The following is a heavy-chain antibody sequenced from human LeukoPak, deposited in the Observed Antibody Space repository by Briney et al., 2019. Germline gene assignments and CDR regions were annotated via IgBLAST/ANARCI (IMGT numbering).Heavy chain of an antibody. J-gene: IGHJ4*02. Sequence: GGSLRLSCAASGFTFSSYSMNWVRQAPGKGLGWVSYISSSSSTIYYADSVKGRFTISRDNAKNSLYLQMNSLRDEDTAVYYCARSPHRRDGYNFDYWGQGTLVTVSS. D-gene: IGHD5-24*01. CDR3: ARSPHRRDGYNFDY. V-gene: IGHV3-48*02. CDR1: GFTFSSYS. CDR2: ISSSSSTI.